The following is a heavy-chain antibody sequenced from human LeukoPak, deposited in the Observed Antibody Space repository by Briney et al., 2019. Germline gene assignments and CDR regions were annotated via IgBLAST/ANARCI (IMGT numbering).Heavy chain of an antibody. D-gene: IGHD3-16*01. CDR2: IYYSGST. J-gene: IGHJ6*03. V-gene: IGHV4-59*01. CDR1: GDSIRSYY. CDR3: ARVGSSPGGSGIYYYYYMDV. Sequence: SETLSLTCTVSGDSIRSYYWSWVWQPPGKGLEWIGYIYYSGSTNYSPSLKSRVTISLDTSKNQFSLKLSSVTAADTAVYYCARVGSSPGGSGIYYYYYMDVWGKGTTVTVSS.